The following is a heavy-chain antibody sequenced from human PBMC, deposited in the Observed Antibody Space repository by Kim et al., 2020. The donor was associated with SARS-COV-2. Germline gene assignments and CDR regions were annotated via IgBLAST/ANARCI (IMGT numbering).Heavy chain of an antibody. CDR2: IKQDGSEK. CDR1: GFTFSSYW. D-gene: IGHD6-19*01. V-gene: IGHV3-7*03. J-gene: IGHJ6*02. CDR3: ARDLRKWLAPGGMDV. Sequence: GGSLRLSCAASGFTFSSYWMSWVRQAPGKGLEWVANIKQDGSEKYYVDSVKGRFTISRDNAKNSLYLQMNSLRAEDTAVYYCARDLRKWLAPGGMDVWGQGTTVTVSS.